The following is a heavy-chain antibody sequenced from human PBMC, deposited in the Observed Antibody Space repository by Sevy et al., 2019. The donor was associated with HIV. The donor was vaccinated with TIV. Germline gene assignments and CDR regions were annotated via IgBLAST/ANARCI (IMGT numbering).Heavy chain of an antibody. CDR3: AREGSPYDTYYYYYGMDV. D-gene: IGHD5-12*01. J-gene: IGHJ6*02. Sequence: GGSLRLSCAASGFTFNSYWMSWVRQAPGKGLEWVANIKQDGSEKYYVDSVKGRFTISRDNSQNSLFLQMNTLRAEDTAVYYCAREGSPYDTYYYYYGMDVWGQGTTDTVSS. CDR2: IKQDGSEK. CDR1: GFTFNSYW. V-gene: IGHV3-7*01.